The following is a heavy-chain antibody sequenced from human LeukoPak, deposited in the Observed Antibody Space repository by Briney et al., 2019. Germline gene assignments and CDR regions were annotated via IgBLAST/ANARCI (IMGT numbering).Heavy chain of an antibody. V-gene: IGHV3-74*01. J-gene: IGHJ6*02. CDR3: AREGSQGGMDV. D-gene: IGHD3-10*01. CDR2: INSDGSST. CDR1: GFTFSSYW. Sequence: GGSLRLSCAASGFTFSSYWMHWVRQAPGKGLVWVSRINSDGSSTSYADSVKGRLTISRDNAKNTLYLQMNSLRAEDTAVYYCAREGSQGGMDVWGQGTTVTVSS.